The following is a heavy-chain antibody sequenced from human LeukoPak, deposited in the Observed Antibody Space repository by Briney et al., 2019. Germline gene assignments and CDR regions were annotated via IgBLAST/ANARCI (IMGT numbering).Heavy chain of an antibody. CDR2: IFYSGST. CDR1: GGSISSSSYY. J-gene: IGHJ5*02. D-gene: IGHD2-15*01. CDR3: ARENSGGTNWFDP. V-gene: IGHV4-39*07. Sequence: PSETLSLTCTVSGGSISSSSYYWGWIRQPPGKGLEWIGSIFYSGSTYYNPSLKSRVTISVDTSKNQFSLKLSSVTAADTAVYYCARENSGGTNWFDPWGQGTLVTVSS.